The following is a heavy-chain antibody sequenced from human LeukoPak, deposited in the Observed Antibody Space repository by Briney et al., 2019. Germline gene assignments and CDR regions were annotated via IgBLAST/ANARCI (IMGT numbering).Heavy chain of an antibody. CDR2: IYYSGST. CDR1: GGSISSSSYY. D-gene: IGHD3-10*01. J-gene: IGHJ4*02. Sequence: SETLSLTCTVSGGSISSSSYYWGWIRQPPGKGLEWIGSIYYSGSTYYNPSLKSRVTISVDTSKNQFSLKLSSVTAADTAVYYCARGVGLLWFGELSGGADDYWGQGTLVTVSS. V-gene: IGHV4-39*07. CDR3: ARGVGLLWFGELSGGADDY.